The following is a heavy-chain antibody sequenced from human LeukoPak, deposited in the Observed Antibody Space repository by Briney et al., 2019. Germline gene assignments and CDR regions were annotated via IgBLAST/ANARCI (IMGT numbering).Heavy chain of an antibody. CDR3: ARDEGHCSSTSCYGSFGY. CDR2: IKQDGSEK. CDR1: GFTLSNYW. Sequence: GGSLRLSCAASGFTLSNYWMSWVRQAPGKGLVWVANIKQDGSEKYYVDSVKGRFTISRDNAKNSLYLQMNSLRAEDTAVYYCARDEGHCSSTSCYGSFGYWGQGTLVTVSS. J-gene: IGHJ4*02. V-gene: IGHV3-7*01. D-gene: IGHD2-2*01.